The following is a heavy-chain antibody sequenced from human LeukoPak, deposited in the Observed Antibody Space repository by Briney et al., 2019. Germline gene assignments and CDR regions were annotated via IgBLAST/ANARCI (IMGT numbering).Heavy chain of an antibody. V-gene: IGHV4-34*01. CDR2: INHSGST. D-gene: IGHD3-10*01. CDR3: ARQTGSGLFTLP. J-gene: IGHJ4*02. Sequence: SETLSLTCAVYGGSFRGYYWSWIRQPPGKGLEWIGEINHSGSTNYNPSLKSRVTISVDTSKNQFSLKLSSVTAADTAVYYCARQTGSGLFTLPGGQGTLVTVSS. CDR1: GGSFRGYY.